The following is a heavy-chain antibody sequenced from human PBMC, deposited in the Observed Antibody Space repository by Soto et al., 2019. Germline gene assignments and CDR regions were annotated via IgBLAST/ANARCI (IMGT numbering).Heavy chain of an antibody. CDR2: ISGSGFKK. CDR3: AKNQGVELVPLATVDWFDP. J-gene: IGHJ5*02. CDR1: GFIFENFG. V-gene: IGHV3-23*01. D-gene: IGHD1-26*01. Sequence: GGSLRLSCAASGFIFENFGMSWVRQAPGKGLERISSISGSGFKKYYADSVKGRFTISRNNSKSTVYLELNNLSAEDTAVYHCAKNQGVELVPLATVDWFDPWGQGSVVTVSS.